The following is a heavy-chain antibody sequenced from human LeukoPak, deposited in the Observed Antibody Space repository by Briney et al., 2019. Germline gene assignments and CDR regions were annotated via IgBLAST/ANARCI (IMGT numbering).Heavy chain of an antibody. CDR1: GYTFTSYY. V-gene: IGHV1-46*01. J-gene: IGHJ4*02. CDR3: AVLWFGELLARY. CDR2: INPSGGST. D-gene: IGHD3-10*01. Sequence: ASVKVSCKASGYTFTSYYMHWVRQAPGQGLEWMGIINPSGGSTSYAQKFQGRVTMTRDTSTSTVYMELSSLRSEDTAVYYCAVLWFGELLARYWGQGTLVTVSS.